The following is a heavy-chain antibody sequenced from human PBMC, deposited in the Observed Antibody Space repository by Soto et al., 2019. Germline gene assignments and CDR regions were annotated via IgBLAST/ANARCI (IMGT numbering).Heavy chain of an antibody. D-gene: IGHD2-2*01. V-gene: IGHV3-15*01. Sequence: GGSLRLSCAASGFTFSNAWMSWVRQAPGKGLEWVGRIKSKTDGGTTDYAAPVKGRFTISRDDSKNTLYLQMNSLKTEDTAVYYCTTDPHIVVVPAATANWFDPWGQGTLVTVSS. CDR1: GFTFSNAW. CDR3: TTDPHIVVVPAATANWFDP. CDR2: IKSKTDGGTT. J-gene: IGHJ5*02.